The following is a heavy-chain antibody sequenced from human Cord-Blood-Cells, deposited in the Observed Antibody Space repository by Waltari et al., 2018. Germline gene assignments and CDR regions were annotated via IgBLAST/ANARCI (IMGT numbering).Heavy chain of an antibody. Sequence: QVQLQESGPGLVKPSQTLSLTCTVSGGPISSDDYYWRRIRQPPGKGLEWIGYIYYSGSTYYNPSLKSRVTISVDTSKNQFSLKLSSVTAADTAVYYCARGRGGYSGYDDYWGQGTLVTVSS. CDR3: ARGRGGYSGYDDY. CDR1: GGPISSDDYY. V-gene: IGHV4-30-4*08. D-gene: IGHD5-12*01. CDR2: IYYSGST. J-gene: IGHJ4*02.